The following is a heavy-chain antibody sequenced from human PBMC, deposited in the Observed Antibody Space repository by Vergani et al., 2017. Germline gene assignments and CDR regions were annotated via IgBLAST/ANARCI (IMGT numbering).Heavy chain of an antibody. CDR1: GGSISSGDYY. CDR2: IYYSGST. J-gene: IGHJ2*01. Sequence: QLQLQESGPGLVKPSETLSLTCTVSGGSISSGDYYWSWIRQPPGKGLEWIGYIYYSGSTYYNPSLKSRVTISVDTSKNQFSLKLSSVTAADTAVYYCARRSSDSSGYYGVWYFDLWGRGTLVTVSS. D-gene: IGHD3-22*01. V-gene: IGHV4-30-4*01. CDR3: ARRSSDSSGYYGVWYFDL.